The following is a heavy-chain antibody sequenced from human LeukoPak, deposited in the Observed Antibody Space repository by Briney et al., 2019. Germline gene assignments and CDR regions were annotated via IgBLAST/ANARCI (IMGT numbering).Heavy chain of an antibody. V-gene: IGHV4-59*01. D-gene: IGHD3-10*01. CDR1: GCSISRYY. CDR3: ARTLEGLWIVDY. CDR2: IYYSGST. Sequence: SETLTLTCTVSGCSISRYYWSWIRQPPGKGLEWIGYIYYSGSTNYNPSLKSRVTISVDTSKNQFSLKLRYVTAADTAVYYCARTLEGLWIVDYWGQGTLVTVSS. J-gene: IGHJ4*02.